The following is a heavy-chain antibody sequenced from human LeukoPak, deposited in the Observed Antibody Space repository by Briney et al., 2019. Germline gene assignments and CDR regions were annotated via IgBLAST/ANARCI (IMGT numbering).Heavy chain of an antibody. J-gene: IGHJ4*02. D-gene: IGHD5-12*01. Sequence: MSSETLSLTCAVSGGSISSGGYSWSWIRQPPGKGLEWIGCIYHSGSTYYNPSLKSRVTISVDRSKNQFSLKLSSVTAADTAVYYCARYSGYDYFDYWGQGTLVTVSS. CDR2: IYHSGST. CDR1: GGSISSGGYS. CDR3: ARYSGYDYFDY. V-gene: IGHV4-30-2*01.